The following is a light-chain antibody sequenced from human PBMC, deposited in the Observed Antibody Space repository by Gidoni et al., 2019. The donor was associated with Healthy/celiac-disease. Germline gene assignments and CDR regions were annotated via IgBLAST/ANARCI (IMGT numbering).Light chain of an antibody. CDR2: GAS. V-gene: IGKV3-20*01. Sequence: EIVLTKSPGTLSLSPGERATLSCRASQSVSSSYLACYQQKPGHAPRLLTYGASSRATGIPDRFSGSGSGTDFTLTISRLEPEDFAVYYCQQYGSSPPTFGQGTKLEIK. CDR3: QQYGSSPPT. J-gene: IGKJ2*01. CDR1: QSVSSSY.